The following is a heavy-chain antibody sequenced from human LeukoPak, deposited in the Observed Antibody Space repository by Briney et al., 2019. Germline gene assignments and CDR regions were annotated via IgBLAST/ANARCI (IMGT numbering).Heavy chain of an antibody. Sequence: ASVRVSCKTSGYSFTDNYIHWVRQAPGQGLEWMGWINTKSGRTSSARKFQGRVTMTRDPSITTVYMDMAWLTSDDTAIYFCARADFIDAGPYLIGPWGQGTLVTVSS. CDR2: INTKSGRT. CDR3: ARADFIDAGPYLIGP. D-gene: IGHD3-3*01. J-gene: IGHJ5*02. CDR1: GYSFTDNY. V-gene: IGHV1-2*02.